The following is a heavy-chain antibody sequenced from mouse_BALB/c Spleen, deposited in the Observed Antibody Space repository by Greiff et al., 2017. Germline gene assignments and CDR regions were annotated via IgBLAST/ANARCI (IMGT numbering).Heavy chain of an antibody. CDR3: ARVGDYDWFAY. V-gene: IGHV5-6-3*01. Sequence: EVKVVESGGGLVQPGGSLKLSCAASGFTFSSYGMSWVRQTPDKRLELVATINSNGGSTYYPDSVKGRFTISRDNAKNTLYLQMSSLKSEDTAMYYCARVGDYDWFAYWGQGTLVTVSA. CDR1: GFTFSSYG. CDR2: INSNGGST. D-gene: IGHD2-4*01. J-gene: IGHJ3*01.